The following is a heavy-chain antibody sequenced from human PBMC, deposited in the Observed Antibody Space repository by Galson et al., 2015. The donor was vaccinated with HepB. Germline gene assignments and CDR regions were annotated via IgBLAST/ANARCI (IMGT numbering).Heavy chain of an antibody. D-gene: IGHD2-8*01. CDR2: INPSGGST. CDR1: GYISTDYY. CDR3: AREADAVMGDY. J-gene: IGHJ4*02. V-gene: IGHV1-46*01. Sequence: SVKVSCKASGYISTDYYMHWVRQAPGQGLEWMGLINPSGGSTDYAQEFQGRLTMTWDASTSTVDMELSSLRSEDTAVYYCAREADAVMGDYWGQGTLATVSS.